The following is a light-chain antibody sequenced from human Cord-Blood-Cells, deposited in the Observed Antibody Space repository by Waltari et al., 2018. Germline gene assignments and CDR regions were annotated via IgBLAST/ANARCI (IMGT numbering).Light chain of an antibody. V-gene: IGKV3-11*01. CDR3: QQRSNWPPGT. Sequence: IALPQSPATLSLSPGDMATVSCSASLCVSMYLAWYQQKPGQAPRIVIYDDSNGATDIPARFSGSGSGTDFTITISSLETEDFAVYYCQQRSNWPPGTFGQGTKVEIK. J-gene: IGKJ1*01. CDR1: LCVSMY. CDR2: DDS.